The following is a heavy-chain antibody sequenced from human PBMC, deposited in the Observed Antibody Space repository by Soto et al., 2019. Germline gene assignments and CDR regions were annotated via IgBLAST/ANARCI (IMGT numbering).Heavy chain of an antibody. CDR1: GYSFTGYW. V-gene: IGHV5-51*01. J-gene: IGHJ6*02. CDR2: IYPGDSDT. Sequence: GESLKLSCKFSGYSFTGYWIGWVRQMPGKGLEWMGIIYPGDSDTRYSPSFQGQVTISADKSISTAYLQWSSLKASDTAMYYCARHRVTMVRGVYYYYNLDVWGQGTTVTVSS. CDR3: ARHRVTMVRGVYYYYNLDV. D-gene: IGHD3-10*01.